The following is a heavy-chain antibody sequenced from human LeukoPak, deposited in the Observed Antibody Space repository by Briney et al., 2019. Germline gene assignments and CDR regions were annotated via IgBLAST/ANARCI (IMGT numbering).Heavy chain of an antibody. CDR3: ARGYCTNGVCYRYWYFDL. CDR1: GGSISSGGYY. V-gene: IGHV4-31*03. D-gene: IGHD2-8*01. CDR2: IYYSGST. J-gene: IGHJ2*01. Sequence: PSETLSLTCTVSGGSISSGGYYWSWIRRHPGKGLEWIGYIYYSGSTYYNPSLKSRVTISVDTSKNQFSLKLSSVTAADTAVYYCARGYCTNGVCYRYWYFDLWGRGTLVTVSS.